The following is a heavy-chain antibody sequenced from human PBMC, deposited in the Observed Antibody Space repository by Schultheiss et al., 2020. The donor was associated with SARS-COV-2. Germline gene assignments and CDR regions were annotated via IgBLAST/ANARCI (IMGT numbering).Heavy chain of an antibody. Sequence: GESLKISCAASGFTFSSYSMNWVRQAPGKGLEWVSSISSSSSYIYYADSVKGRFTISRDNAKNSLYLQMNSLRAEDTAVYYCARAMRIVATMGYYYYYYMDVWGKGTTVTVS. CDR1: GFTFSSYS. D-gene: IGHD5-12*01. V-gene: IGHV3-21*01. CDR2: ISSSSSYI. J-gene: IGHJ6*03. CDR3: ARAMRIVATMGYYYYYYMDV.